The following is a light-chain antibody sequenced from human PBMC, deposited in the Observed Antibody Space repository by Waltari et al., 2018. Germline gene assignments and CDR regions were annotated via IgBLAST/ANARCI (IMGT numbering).Light chain of an antibody. V-gene: IGKV3-15*01. CDR1: QSVSSN. Sequence: EIVMTQSPATLSVSPGEGATLSCRASQSVSSNLAWYQQRPGQAPRLLIYGASTRATGIPARFSGSGSGTEFTLTISSLQSEDSAVDYCHQYSSWPPMFTFGQGTKLEIK. CDR2: GAS. J-gene: IGKJ2*01. CDR3: HQYSSWPPMFT.